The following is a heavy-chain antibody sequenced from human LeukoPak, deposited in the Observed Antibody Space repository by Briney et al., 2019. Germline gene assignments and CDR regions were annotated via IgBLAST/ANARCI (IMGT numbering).Heavy chain of an antibody. D-gene: IGHD6-19*01. CDR3: ATVAGTGGWFDP. CDR1: GYTLSELS. V-gene: IGHV1-24*01. J-gene: IGHJ5*02. CDR2: FDPEDGER. Sequence: ASVKVSFKISGYTLSELSMHWVRQAPGKGLEWMGGFDPEDGERIYAQKFQGRVTMTEDTSTDTAYMELSSLRSEDTAVYYCATVAGTGGWFDPWGQGTLVTVSS.